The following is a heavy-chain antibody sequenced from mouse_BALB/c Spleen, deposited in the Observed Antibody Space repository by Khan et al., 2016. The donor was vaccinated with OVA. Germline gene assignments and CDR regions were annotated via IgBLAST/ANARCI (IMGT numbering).Heavy chain of an antibody. V-gene: IGHV9-3-1*01. CDR2: INTYTGEP. CDR3: ARANGNYWFAY. CDR1: GYTFTNYG. J-gene: IGHJ3*01. Sequence: QIQLVQSGPELKKPGETVKISCKASGYTFTNYGMNWVKQAPGKGLQWMGWINTYTGEPTSADDFKGRFAFSLETSASTAYLQINNLKNEDTATDVCARANGNYWFAYWGQGTLVTVSA. D-gene: IGHD2-1*01.